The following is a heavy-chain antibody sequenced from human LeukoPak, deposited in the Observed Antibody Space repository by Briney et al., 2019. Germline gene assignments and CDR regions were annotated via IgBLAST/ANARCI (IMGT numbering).Heavy chain of an antibody. Sequence: SETLSLTCTVSGGSISSSSYSWGWIRQPPGKGLEWIGTIYYSWSTYYNPSLKSRVTISEDTSKNQFSLNLSSVTAADTAVYYCARYASSGYYRYYFDYWGQGTLVTVSS. CDR2: IYYSWST. V-gene: IGHV4-39*01. D-gene: IGHD3-22*01. CDR3: ARYASSGYYRYYFDY. CDR1: GGSISSSSYS. J-gene: IGHJ4*02.